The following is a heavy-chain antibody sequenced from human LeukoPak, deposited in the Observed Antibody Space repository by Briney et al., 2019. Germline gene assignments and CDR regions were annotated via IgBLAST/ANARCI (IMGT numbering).Heavy chain of an antibody. V-gene: IGHV3-30*04. D-gene: IGHD4-23*01. CDR1: GFPFSSYS. CDR3: ARDPNRLADYGGDYFDH. Sequence: GGSLRLSCAASGFPFSSYSMHWVRQAPGNGLEWVAVISNDGSHKYYADSVKGRFIISRDNSKNTLSLQMNTLRPDDTAVFYCARDPNRLADYGGDYFDHWGQGTLVAVSS. J-gene: IGHJ4*02. CDR2: ISNDGSHK.